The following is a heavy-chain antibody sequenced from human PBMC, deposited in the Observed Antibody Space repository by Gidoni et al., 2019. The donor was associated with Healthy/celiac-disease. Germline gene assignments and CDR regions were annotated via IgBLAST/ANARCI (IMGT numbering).Heavy chain of an antibody. J-gene: IGHJ6*02. V-gene: IGHV1-8*01. CDR2: MNPNSGNT. D-gene: IGHD7-27*01. Sequence: ASGYTSTSYDINWVRQATGQGLEWMGWMNPNSGNTGYAQKFQGRVTMTRNTSISTAYMELSSLRSEDPAVYYCAREVSGDYYYGMDVWGQGTTVTVSS. CDR3: AREVSGDYYYGMDV. CDR1: GYTSTSYD.